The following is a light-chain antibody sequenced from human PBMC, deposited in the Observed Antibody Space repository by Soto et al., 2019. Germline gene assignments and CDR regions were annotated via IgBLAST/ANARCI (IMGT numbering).Light chain of an antibody. J-gene: IGKJ4*02. Sequence: PGERVTFSCRASQTVSSSYLTWYQQKPGQAPRLLIYGASTRATSIPARFSGSGSGTDFTLTISSLQPEDFAVYYCQQDCNLPQLRFGGGTKVEIK. CDR3: QQDCNLPQLR. CDR2: GAS. V-gene: IGKV3D-7*01. CDR1: QTVSSSY.